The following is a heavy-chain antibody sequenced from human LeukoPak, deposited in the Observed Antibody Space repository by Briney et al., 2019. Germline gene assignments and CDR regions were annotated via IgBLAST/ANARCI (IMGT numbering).Heavy chain of an antibody. CDR2: IYYSGCT. CDR1: GDSISSGGYY. CDR3: ARSKRGIAAAYNWFDP. Sequence: PSETLSLTCTVSGDSISSGGYYWSWIRQHPGKGLEWIGYIYYSGCTYYNPSLKSRVTISVDTSKNQFSLKLSSVTAADTAVYYCARSKRGIAAAYNWFDPWGQGTLVTVSS. D-gene: IGHD6-13*01. V-gene: IGHV4-31*03. J-gene: IGHJ5*02.